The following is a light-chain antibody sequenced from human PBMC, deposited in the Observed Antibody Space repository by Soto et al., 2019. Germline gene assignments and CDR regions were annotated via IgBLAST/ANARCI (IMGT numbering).Light chain of an antibody. CDR2: DAS. CDR1: QSISGRY. Sequence: ETVLTQSPGTLSLSPGERASLSCRASQSISGRYLAWYQQKPGQAPRLLIYDASSRATGIPDRFSGSGSGTDFILTISRLEPEDFAVYYCQLYGGSHMFSFGQGTKLEIK. V-gene: IGKV3-20*01. CDR3: QLYGGSHMFS. J-gene: IGKJ2*01.